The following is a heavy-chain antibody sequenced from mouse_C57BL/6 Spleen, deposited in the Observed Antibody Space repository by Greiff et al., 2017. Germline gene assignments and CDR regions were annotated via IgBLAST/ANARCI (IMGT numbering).Heavy chain of an antibody. CDR3: ARLYYDYDSCAMDY. D-gene: IGHD2-4*01. CDR2: ISSGSSTI. J-gene: IGHJ4*01. CDR1: GFTFSDYG. Sequence: DVKLVESGGGLVKPGGSLKLSCAASGFTFSDYGMHWVRQAPEKGLEWVAYISSGSSTIYYADTVKGRFTISRDNAKNTLFLQRIRLRSEDTAMYYCARLYYDYDSCAMDYWGQGTSVTVSS. V-gene: IGHV5-17*01.